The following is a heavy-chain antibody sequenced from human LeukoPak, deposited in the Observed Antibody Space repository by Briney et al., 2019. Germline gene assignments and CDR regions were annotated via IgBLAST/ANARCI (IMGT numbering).Heavy chain of an antibody. CDR2: INHSGNT. CDR3: ARELGYCSSTSCYFDP. Sequence: SETLSLTCAVYGGSFSGYYWSWIRQPPGKGLEWIGEINHSGNTNYNPSLKSRVTISVDTSKNQFSLKLSSVTAADTAVYYCARELGYCSSTSCYFDPWGQGTLVTVSS. J-gene: IGHJ5*02. V-gene: IGHV4-34*01. CDR1: GGSFSGYY. D-gene: IGHD2-2*01.